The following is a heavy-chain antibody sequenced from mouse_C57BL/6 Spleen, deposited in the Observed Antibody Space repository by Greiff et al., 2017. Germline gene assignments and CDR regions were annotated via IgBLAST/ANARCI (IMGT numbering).Heavy chain of an antibody. D-gene: IGHD1-1*01. V-gene: IGHV1-80*01. CDR2: IYPGDGDT. CDR3: ARDLYGSSSFAY. J-gene: IGHJ3*01. Sequence: QVQLQQSGAELVKPGASVKISCKASGYAFSSYWMNWVKQRPGKGLEWIGQIYPGDGDTNYNGKFKGKATLTADKSSSTAYMQLSSLTSEGSAVYFCARDLYGSSSFAYWGQGTLVTVSA. CDR1: GYAFSSYW.